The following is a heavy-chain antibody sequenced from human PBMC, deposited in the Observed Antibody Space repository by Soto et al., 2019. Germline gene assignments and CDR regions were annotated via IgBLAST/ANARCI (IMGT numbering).Heavy chain of an antibody. Sequence: QLQLQESGPGLVKPSETLSLTCTVSGGSISSSSYYWGWIRQPPGKGLEWIGSIYYSGSTYYNPSLKSRVTISVDTSKNQFSLKLSSVTAADTAVYYCARHSVSRVGSGRNYYGMYVWGQGTTVTVSS. CDR3: ARHSVSRVGSGRNYYGMYV. V-gene: IGHV4-39*01. CDR1: GGSISSSSYY. D-gene: IGHD6-19*01. CDR2: IYYSGST. J-gene: IGHJ6*02.